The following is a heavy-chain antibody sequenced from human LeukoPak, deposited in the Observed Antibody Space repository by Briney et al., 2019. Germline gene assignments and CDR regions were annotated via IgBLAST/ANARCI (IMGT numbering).Heavy chain of an antibody. CDR1: GFTFSSFG. D-gene: IGHD3-9*01. CDR3: ARDGGGRGDILTGYYNHYFDY. V-gene: IGHV3-33*05. CDR2: ISYDASNK. Sequence: GGSLRLSCAASGFTFSSFGMHWVRHAPGKGLEWVAVISYDASNKDYADSVKGRFTISRDNAKNSLYLQMNSLRAEDTAVYYCARDGGGRGDILTGYYNHYFDYWGQGTLVTVSS. J-gene: IGHJ4*02.